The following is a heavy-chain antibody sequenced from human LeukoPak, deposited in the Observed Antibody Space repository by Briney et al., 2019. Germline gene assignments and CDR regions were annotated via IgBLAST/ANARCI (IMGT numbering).Heavy chain of an antibody. Sequence: GASVKVSCKASGFTFTSSAMQWVRQARGQRLEWIGWIVVGSGNTNYARKFQERVTITRDMSTSTAYMELSSLRSEDTAVYYCAAVLFGYGPGDYWGQGTLVTVSS. D-gene: IGHD3-10*02. CDR3: AAVLFGYGPGDY. CDR1: GFTFTSSA. CDR2: IVVGSGNT. J-gene: IGHJ4*02. V-gene: IGHV1-58*02.